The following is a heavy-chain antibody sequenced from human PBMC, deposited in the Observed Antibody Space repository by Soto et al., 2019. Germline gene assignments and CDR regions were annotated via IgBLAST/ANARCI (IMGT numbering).Heavy chain of an antibody. CDR2: IYYSGST. Sequence: SETLSLTCTVSGGSISSYYWSWIRQPPGKGLEWIGYIYYSGSTNYNPSLKSRVTISVDTSKNQFSLKLSSVTAADTAVYYCARDSWNRGGMDVWGQGTTVTVYS. V-gene: IGHV4-59*01. D-gene: IGHD1-1*01. CDR3: ARDSWNRGGMDV. J-gene: IGHJ6*02. CDR1: GGSISSYY.